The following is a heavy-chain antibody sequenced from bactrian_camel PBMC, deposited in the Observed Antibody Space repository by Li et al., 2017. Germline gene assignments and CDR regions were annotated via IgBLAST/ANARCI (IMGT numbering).Heavy chain of an antibody. J-gene: IGHJ4*01. CDR3: NALSIIAPYNY. D-gene: IGHD4*01. CDR1: GFTFNTYD. CDR2: INSIGSGT. V-gene: IGHV3S40*01. Sequence: QLVESGGGLVQPGGSLRLSCAASGFTFNTYDMTWIRQAPGKGLERVSYINSIGSGTGYADSGKGRFTISRDNAKNTVYLLLNNLKPEDTAMYYCNALSIIAPYNYWGQGTQVTVS.